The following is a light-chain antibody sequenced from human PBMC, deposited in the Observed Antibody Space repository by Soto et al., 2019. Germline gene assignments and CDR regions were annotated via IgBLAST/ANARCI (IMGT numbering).Light chain of an antibody. CDR1: SSDIGGYNY. CDR2: DVI. V-gene: IGLV2-14*03. Sequence: QSALSQPASVSGSPGQSITISCTGTSSDIGGYNYVSWYQQHPGTAPKLMIYDVINRPSGVSSRFSGSKSGNTASLTISGLQAEDEADYYCSSYTSTNTLVFGGGTKLTVL. J-gene: IGLJ3*02. CDR3: SSYTSTNTLV.